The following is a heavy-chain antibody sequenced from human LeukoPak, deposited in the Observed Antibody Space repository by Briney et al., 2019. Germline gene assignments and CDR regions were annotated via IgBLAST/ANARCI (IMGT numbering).Heavy chain of an antibody. V-gene: IGHV4-34*01. CDR1: GGSFSGYY. D-gene: IGHD4-23*01. CDR2: INHSGST. Sequence: SETLSLTCAVYGGSFSGYYWSWIRQPPGKGLEWIGEINHSGSTNYNPSLKSRVTISVDTSKNQFSLKLSSVTAADTAVYYCTREAYGGNSGYDYWGQGTLVTVSS. CDR3: TREAYGGNSGYDY. J-gene: IGHJ4*02.